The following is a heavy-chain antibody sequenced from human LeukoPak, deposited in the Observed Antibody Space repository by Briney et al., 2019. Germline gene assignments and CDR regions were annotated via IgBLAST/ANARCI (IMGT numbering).Heavy chain of an antibody. D-gene: IGHD3-10*01. CDR2: ISAYNGNT. J-gene: IGHJ4*02. V-gene: IGHV1-18*01. CDR1: GYTFTSYG. Sequence: ASVKVSCKASGYTFTSYGISWVRQAPGQGLEWMGWISAYNGNTNYAQKLQGRVNMTTDTSTRTAYLELKSLRSDDTAVYYCAREYCYGSGSLVYYFDYWGQGTLVTVSS. CDR3: AREYCYGSGSLVYYFDY.